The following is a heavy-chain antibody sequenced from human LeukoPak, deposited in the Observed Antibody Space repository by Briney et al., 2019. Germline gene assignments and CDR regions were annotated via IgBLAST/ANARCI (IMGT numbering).Heavy chain of an antibody. CDR2: MNPNSGNT. CDR1: GYTFTSYD. Sequence: PGGSLRLSCAASGYTFTSYDINWVRQAPGQGLEWMGWMNPNSGNTGYAQKFQGRVTITRNTSISTAYMELSSLRSEDTAVYYCARGPGRYSSSRQLNYWGQGTLVTVSS. D-gene: IGHD6-6*01. V-gene: IGHV1-8*03. J-gene: IGHJ4*02. CDR3: ARGPGRYSSSRQLNY.